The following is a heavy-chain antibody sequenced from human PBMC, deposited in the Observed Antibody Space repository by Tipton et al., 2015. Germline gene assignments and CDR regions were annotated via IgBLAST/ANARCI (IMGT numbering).Heavy chain of an antibody. J-gene: IGHJ4*02. D-gene: IGHD1-26*01. CDR1: GDSVSSNSAA. CDR3: ARVGAGQLTSTPGGFDY. V-gene: IGHV6-1*01. Sequence: GLVKPSQTLSLTCAISGDSVSSNSAAWNWIRQSPSRGLERLGRTYYRSKWYNDYAVSVKSRITINPDTSKNQFSLQLNSVTPEDTAVYYCARVGAGQLTSTPGGFDYWGQGTLVTVSS. CDR2: TYYRSKWYN.